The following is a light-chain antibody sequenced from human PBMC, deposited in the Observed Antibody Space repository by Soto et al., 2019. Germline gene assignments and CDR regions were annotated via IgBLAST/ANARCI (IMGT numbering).Light chain of an antibody. J-gene: IGLJ1*01. V-gene: IGLV2-14*01. CDR3: SSYTSSSTLLYV. Sequence: QSALTQPASVSGSHGQSITISCTGTGSDVGGYNYVSWYQQHPGKAPKLMIYDVSNRPSGVSNRFSGSKSGNTASLTISGLQAEDEADYYCSSYTSSSTLLYVFGTGTKLTVL. CDR2: DVS. CDR1: GSDVGGYNY.